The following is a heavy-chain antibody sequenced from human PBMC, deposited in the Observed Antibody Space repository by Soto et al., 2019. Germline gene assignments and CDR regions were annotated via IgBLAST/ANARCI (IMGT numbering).Heavy chain of an antibody. V-gene: IGHV1-18*04. CDR2: ISAYNGNT. CDR1: GYTFTSYG. Sequence: GASVKVSCKASGYTFTSYGISWVRQAPGQGLEWMGWISAYNGNTNYAQKLQGRVTMTTDTSTSTAYMELRSLRSDDTAVYYCARDVSCSSTSCSSEDFDYWGQGTLVTVSS. J-gene: IGHJ4*02. D-gene: IGHD2-2*01. CDR3: ARDVSCSSTSCSSEDFDY.